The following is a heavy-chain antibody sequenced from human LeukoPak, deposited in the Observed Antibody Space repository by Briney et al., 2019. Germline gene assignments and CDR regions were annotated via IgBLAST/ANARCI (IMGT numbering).Heavy chain of an antibody. CDR1: GYTXSNFG. V-gene: IGHV1-18*01. D-gene: IGHD1-26*01. J-gene: IGHJ4*02. CDR3: ARDGTSADDY. Sequence: ASVKVSCKTSGYTXSNFGINWVRQAPGQGLEWMGWISGNNDNPNYGRKFQGRFTVTTDSSTSTAYMELRNLRFDDTAVYYCARDGTSADDYWGQGTLVTVSS. CDR2: ISGNNDNP.